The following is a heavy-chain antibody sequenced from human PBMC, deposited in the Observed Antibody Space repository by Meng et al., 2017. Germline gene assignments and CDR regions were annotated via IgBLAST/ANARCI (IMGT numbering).Heavy chain of an antibody. CDR2: IIPILGIA. CDR1: GYTFTSYG. Sequence: SVKVSCKASGYTFTSYGISWVRQAPGQGLEWMGRIIPILGIANYAQKFQGRVTITADKSTSTAYMELSSLRSEDTAVYYCARDAYDSSGYYYPFDYWGQGTLVTVSS. D-gene: IGHD3-22*01. J-gene: IGHJ4*02. V-gene: IGHV1-69*04. CDR3: ARDAYDSSGYYYPFDY.